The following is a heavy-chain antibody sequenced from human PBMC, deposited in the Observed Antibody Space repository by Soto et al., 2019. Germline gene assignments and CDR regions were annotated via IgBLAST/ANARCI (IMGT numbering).Heavy chain of an antibody. CDR2: ITNDGRST. CDR3: ARDGDGDYPVDY. D-gene: IGHD4-17*01. V-gene: IGHV3-74*01. CDR1: GFTFSRYW. J-gene: IGHJ4*02. Sequence: EVQLVESGGGLVQPGESLRLSCAASGFTFSRYWMHWVRQGPGKGLVWVARITNDGRSTGYADSVKGRFTISRDNAKNTVDLQINSLRAEDTAVYYCARDGDGDYPVDYWGQGTLVTVSS.